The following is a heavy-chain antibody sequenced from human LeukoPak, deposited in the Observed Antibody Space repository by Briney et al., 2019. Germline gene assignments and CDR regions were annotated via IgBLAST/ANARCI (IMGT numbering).Heavy chain of an antibody. J-gene: IGHJ4*02. CDR1: GGSISSSSYY. V-gene: IGHV4-39*01. CDR2: IYYSGST. Sequence: SETLSLTCTVSGGSISSSSYYWGWLRQPPGKGLEWIGGIYYSGSTYYNPSLKSRVTISVDTSKNQFSLKLSSVTAADTAVYYCARSLYYYDSSGYFTTDYFDYWGQGTLVTVSS. D-gene: IGHD3-22*01. CDR3: ARSLYYYDSSGYFTTDYFDY.